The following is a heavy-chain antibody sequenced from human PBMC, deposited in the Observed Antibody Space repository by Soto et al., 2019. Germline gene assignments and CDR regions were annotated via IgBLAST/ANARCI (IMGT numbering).Heavy chain of an antibody. V-gene: IGHV4-59*01. Sequence: PSETLSLTCTVSGGSISSYYWSWMRQPPGKGLEWIGYIYYSGSTNYNPSLKSRVTISVDTSKNQFSLKLSSVTAADTAVYYCARESNFNSRNNWFDPRGQGTPVTVSS. CDR3: ARESNFNSRNNWFDP. CDR2: IYYSGST. CDR1: GGSISSYY. J-gene: IGHJ5*02. D-gene: IGHD3-9*01.